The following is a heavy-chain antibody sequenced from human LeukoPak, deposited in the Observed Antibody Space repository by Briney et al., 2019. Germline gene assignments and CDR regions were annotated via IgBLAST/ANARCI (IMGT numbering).Heavy chain of an antibody. Sequence: PGGSLRLSCAASGFTFGSYSMNWVRQAPGKGLEWVSSISSSSSYIYYADSVKGRFTISRDNAKNSLYLQMNSLRAEDTAVYYCARDSSYCSGGSCHSVWYFDLWGRGTLVTVSS. D-gene: IGHD2-15*01. CDR3: ARDSSYCSGGSCHSVWYFDL. CDR2: ISSSSSYI. CDR1: GFTFGSYS. J-gene: IGHJ2*01. V-gene: IGHV3-21*01.